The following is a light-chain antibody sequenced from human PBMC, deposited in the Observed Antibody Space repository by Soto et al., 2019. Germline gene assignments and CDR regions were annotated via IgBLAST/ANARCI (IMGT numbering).Light chain of an antibody. V-gene: IGKV3-20*01. Sequence: IGFTQSPGTLSLSPGERATLSCRASQSVSSSYLAWYQQKPGQAPRLLIYGASSRATGIPDRFSGSGSGTDFTLTISRLEPEDFAVYYCQQYGSSPRTFGQGTKVDIK. CDR2: GAS. J-gene: IGKJ1*01. CDR3: QQYGSSPRT. CDR1: QSVSSSY.